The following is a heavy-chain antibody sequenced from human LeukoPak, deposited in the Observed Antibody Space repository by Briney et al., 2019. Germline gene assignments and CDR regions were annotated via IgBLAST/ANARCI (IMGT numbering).Heavy chain of an antibody. CDR2: ISSNGGGT. D-gene: IGHD2-2*02. J-gene: IGHJ4*02. CDR1: GFTFSSYA. V-gene: IGHV3-64D*06. CDR3: VKGRSYTASYFDY. Sequence: PGGSLRLSCSVSGFTFSSYAMHWVRPAPGKGLEYVSAISSNGGGTYYADYVKGRFTISRDNSKNTLYLQMSSLRAEDTAVYYCVKGRSYTASYFDYWGQGTLVTVSS.